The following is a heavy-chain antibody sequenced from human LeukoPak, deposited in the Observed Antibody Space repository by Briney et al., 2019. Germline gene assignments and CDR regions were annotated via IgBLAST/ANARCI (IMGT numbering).Heavy chain of an antibody. CDR1: GGTFSSYA. J-gene: IGHJ4*02. CDR2: IIPIFGTA. Sequence: SSVKVSCKASGGTFSSYAISWVRQAPGQGLEWMGGIIPIFGTANYAQKFQGRVTITADESTSTAYMELSSLRSEDTAVYYCARDLRYCSGGSCYSYYFDYWGQGTLVTVSS. D-gene: IGHD2-15*01. CDR3: ARDLRYCSGGSCYSYYFDY. V-gene: IGHV1-69*13.